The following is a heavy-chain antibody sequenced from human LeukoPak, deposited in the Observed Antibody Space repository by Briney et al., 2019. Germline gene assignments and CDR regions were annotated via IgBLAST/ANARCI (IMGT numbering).Heavy chain of an antibody. Sequence: GGSLRLSCAASGFTFSSYAMSWVRQAPGKGLEWVSVIYSGGNKYYADSVKGRFTISRDDSKNTLNLQMSSLTVEDTAVYCCASGGPMHSSIGFEYWGQGALVTVSS. CDR3: ASGGPMHSSIGFEY. V-gene: IGHV3-53*01. D-gene: IGHD2-2*01. CDR2: IYSGGNK. CDR1: GFTFSSYA. J-gene: IGHJ4*02.